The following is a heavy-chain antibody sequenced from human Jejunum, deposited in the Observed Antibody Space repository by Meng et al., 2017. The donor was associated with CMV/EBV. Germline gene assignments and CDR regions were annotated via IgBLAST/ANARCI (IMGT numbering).Heavy chain of an antibody. D-gene: IGHD6-19*01. Sequence: QITLQGSGPHLVKPPQTLPLTCSFSGCSLTTNGVGVGWIRRPPGKALEWLALIYWDDDIHYSPSLKNRLTIIKDTSKNRVVLIMTDMDPVDTATYYCAYRRGGGSGWNWFGPWGQGTLVTVSS. CDR1: GCSLTTNGVG. CDR3: AYRRGGGSGWNWFGP. V-gene: IGHV2-5*02. J-gene: IGHJ5*02. CDR2: IYWDDDI.